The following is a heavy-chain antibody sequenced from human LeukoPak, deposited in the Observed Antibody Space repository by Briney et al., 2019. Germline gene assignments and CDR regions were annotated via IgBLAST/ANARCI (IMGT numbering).Heavy chain of an antibody. V-gene: IGHV3-7*03. Sequence: GGSLRLSCAASGFPFSNYWMNWVRQAPGNALEWVAYIRKDGGETYYVDSVKGRFTISRDNAKNSLYLQKNSLRAEDTAVYYCARHTSGQPFDYWGQGTLVTVSS. D-gene: IGHD6-19*01. J-gene: IGHJ4*02. CDR3: ARHTSGQPFDY. CDR1: GFPFSNYW. CDR2: IRKDGGET.